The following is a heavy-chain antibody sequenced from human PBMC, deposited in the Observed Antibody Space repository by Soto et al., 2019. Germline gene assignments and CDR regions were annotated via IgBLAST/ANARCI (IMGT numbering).Heavy chain of an antibody. V-gene: IGHV4-59*08. Sequence: PSETLSLTCTVSGGSISSYYWGWIRQPPGKGLEWIGYIYYSGSTNYNPSLKSRVTISVDTSKNQFSLQLSSVTAADTAVYEYGMSEVGSFLAFLGKGTTVTGSP. D-gene: IGHD6-6*01. CDR2: IYYSGST. CDR3: GMSEVGSFLAF. CDR1: GGSISSYY. J-gene: IGHJ6*04.